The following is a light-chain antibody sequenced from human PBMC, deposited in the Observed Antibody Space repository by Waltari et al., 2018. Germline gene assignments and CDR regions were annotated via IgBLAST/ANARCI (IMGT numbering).Light chain of an antibody. J-gene: IGLJ3*02. CDR3: AAWDDSLNGWV. CDR1: SSNIGSNT. CDR2: SNN. V-gene: IGLV1-44*01. Sequence: QSVLTQPPSASGTPGQRVTISCSGSSSNIGSNTVNWYQQLPGTAPKLLIYSNNPRPSGVPDRFSGSKSGTSASLAISGLQSEDEADYYCAAWDDSLNGWVFGGGTKRTVL.